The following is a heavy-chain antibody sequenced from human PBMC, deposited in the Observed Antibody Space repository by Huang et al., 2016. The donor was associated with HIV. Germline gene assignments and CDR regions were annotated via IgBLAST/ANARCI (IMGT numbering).Heavy chain of an antibody. CDR1: GGSFRNFA. Sequence: QVQLVQSGAEVKKPGSSVKVSCKASGGSFRNFAIGWVRQAPGQGLEWLGGIIPTLGKANYAQKFQGRVTIIADESTSKAYMELSSLRSEDTAVYYCATVDYYDTSGPQRGYFDNWGQGTLVTVSS. CDR2: IIPTLGKA. V-gene: IGHV1-69*01. D-gene: IGHD3-22*01. J-gene: IGHJ4*02. CDR3: ATVDYYDTSGPQRGYFDN.